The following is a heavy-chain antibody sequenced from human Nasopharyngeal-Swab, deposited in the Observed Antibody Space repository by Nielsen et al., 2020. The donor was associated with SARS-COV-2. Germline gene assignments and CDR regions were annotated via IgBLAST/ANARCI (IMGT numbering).Heavy chain of an antibody. CDR1: GFTFSTYD. CDR2: ISSSGTTM. D-gene: IGHD3-10*01. V-gene: IGHV3-48*03. J-gene: IGHJ4*02. Sequence: GESLKISCAASGFTFSTYDMNWVRQAPGKGLEWVSYISSSGTTMYYAASVKGRFTISRDNAKNSLYLQMNSLRAEDTAVYYCATFGDYYYDLGNYRPFDYWGQGTLVTVSS. CDR3: ATFGDYYYDLGNYRPFDY.